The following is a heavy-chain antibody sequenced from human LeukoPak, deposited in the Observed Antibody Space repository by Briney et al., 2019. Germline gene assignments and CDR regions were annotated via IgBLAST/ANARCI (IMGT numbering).Heavy chain of an antibody. D-gene: IGHD4-11*01. CDR1: GYTFTSYG. CDR2: ISAYNGNT. Sequence: ASVKVSCKASGYTFTSYGISWVRQAPGQGLEWMEWISAYNGNTNYAQKLQGRVTMTTDTSTSTAYMELRSLRSDDTAVYYCARSGDSNPPYYYYGMDVWGQGTTVTVSS. J-gene: IGHJ6*02. V-gene: IGHV1-18*01. CDR3: ARSGDSNPPYYYYGMDV.